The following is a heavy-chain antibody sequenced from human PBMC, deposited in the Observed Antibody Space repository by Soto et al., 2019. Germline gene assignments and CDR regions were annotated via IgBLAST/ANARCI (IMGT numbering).Heavy chain of an antibody. V-gene: IGHV3-15*01. Sequence: SGGDLVKPGGSLRLSCAASGFMFSSAWMSWVRQAPGKGLEWVGRIKSKRDGGTTDYAPPVKGRFVISRDDSKNTLYLQMISLKTDDTAVYYCVEGWNDFWGQGTLVAVSS. CDR2: IKSKRDGGTT. CDR1: GFMFSSAW. D-gene: IGHD1-1*01. J-gene: IGHJ4*02. CDR3: VEGWNDF.